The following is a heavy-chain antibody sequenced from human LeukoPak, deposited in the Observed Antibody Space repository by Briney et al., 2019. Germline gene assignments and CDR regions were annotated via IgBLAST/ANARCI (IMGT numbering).Heavy chain of an antibody. J-gene: IGHJ3*01. V-gene: IGHV3-30*04. Sequence: PGGSLRLSCAASGFPFSSYPMHWVRQAPGKGLEWVALISYDGSNKYYADSVKGRFTISRDNSKNTLYLQTNSLRAEDTAVYYCARDTLGGSEPWGQGTMVTVSS. CDR1: GFPFSSYP. CDR3: ARDTLGGSEP. CDR2: ISYDGSNK. D-gene: IGHD3-10*01.